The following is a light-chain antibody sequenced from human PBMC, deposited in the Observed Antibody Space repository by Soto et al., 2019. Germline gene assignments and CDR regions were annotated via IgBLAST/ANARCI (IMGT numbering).Light chain of an antibody. Sequence: QSALTQPPSASGSPGQSVTISCTGTSSDVGAYKYVSWYQQYPGKAPKLMIYDVTKRPSGVPDRFSGSKSGNTASLTVSGVEAEDESDYYCTSNVGNGIGVFGGGTKLTVL. J-gene: IGLJ3*02. V-gene: IGLV2-8*01. CDR1: SSDVGAYKY. CDR2: DVT. CDR3: TSNVGNGIGV.